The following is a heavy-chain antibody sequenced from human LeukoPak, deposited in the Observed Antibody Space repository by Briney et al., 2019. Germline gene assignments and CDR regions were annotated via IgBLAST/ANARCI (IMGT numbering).Heavy chain of an antibody. CDR2: INSDGGST. CDR1: GFTFSSYR. V-gene: IGHV3-74*01. Sequence: GGSLRLSCAASGFTFSSYRMHWVRQAPGKGLVWVSRINSDGGSTSYADSVKGRFTISRDNAKNTLYLQMNSLRAEDTAVYCRAISGWYGDWFDPWGQGTLVTVSS. D-gene: IGHD6-19*01. J-gene: IGHJ5*02. CDR3: AISGWYGDWFDP.